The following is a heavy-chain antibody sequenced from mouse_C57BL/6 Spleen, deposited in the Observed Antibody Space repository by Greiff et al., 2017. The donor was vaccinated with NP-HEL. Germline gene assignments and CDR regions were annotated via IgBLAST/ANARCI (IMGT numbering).Heavy chain of an antibody. D-gene: IGHD1-1*01. CDR1: GFTFSSYA. CDR3: ARDDSSYFDY. J-gene: IGHJ2*01. V-gene: IGHV5-4*01. CDR2: ISDGGSYT. Sequence: DVQLVESGGGLVKPGGSLKLSCAASGFTFSSYAMSWVRQTPEKRLEWVATISDGGSYTYYPDNVKGRFTISRDNAKNNLYLQMSHLKSEDTAMYYCARDDSSYFDYWGQGTTLTVSS.